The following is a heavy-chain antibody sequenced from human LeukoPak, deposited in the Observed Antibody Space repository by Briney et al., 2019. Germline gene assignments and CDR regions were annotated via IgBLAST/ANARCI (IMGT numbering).Heavy chain of an antibody. J-gene: IGHJ4*02. CDR1: AFTFSSYA. V-gene: IGHV3-30*04. Sequence: RXSXAASAFTFSSYAMYCVRQAPGKGREWVAVISYDGSNKYYADSVKGRFTISRDNSKHMLYLQMNSLRAEDTAVYYCARADDIVVVVAAMVDYWGQGTLVTVSS. CDR2: ISYDGSNK. D-gene: IGHD2-15*01. CDR3: ARADDIVVVVAAMVDY.